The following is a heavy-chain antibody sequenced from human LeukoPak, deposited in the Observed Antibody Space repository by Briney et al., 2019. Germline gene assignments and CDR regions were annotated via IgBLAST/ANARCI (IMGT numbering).Heavy chain of an antibody. V-gene: IGHV3-23*01. D-gene: IGHD4/OR15-4a*01. J-gene: IGHJ4*02. CDR1: GFTLNSHA. CDR3: ANEVRPNDY. CDR2: IDISGGST. Sequence: GGSLRLSCALSGFTLNSHAMCCVRQAPPKGLEWVSSIDISGGSTYYAGSVKGRFTISRDNSKNTLYLQMNSLRGEDTALYFCANEVRPNDYWGQGTLVTVSS.